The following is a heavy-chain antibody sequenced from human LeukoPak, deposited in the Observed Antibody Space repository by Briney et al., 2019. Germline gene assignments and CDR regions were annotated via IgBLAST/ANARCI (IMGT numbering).Heavy chain of an antibody. J-gene: IGHJ5*02. Sequence: PGGSLRLSCAASGFPFSNYWMSWVRQAPGKGLEWVANMKEDGGEINYVDSVKGRFTISRDNAKNSLYLHMNSLGVDDTAVYYSARDRGYSTFDNWGQGTLVTVSS. V-gene: IGHV3-7*01. CDR2: MKEDGGEI. D-gene: IGHD4-23*01. CDR1: GFPFSNYW. CDR3: ARDRGYSTFDN.